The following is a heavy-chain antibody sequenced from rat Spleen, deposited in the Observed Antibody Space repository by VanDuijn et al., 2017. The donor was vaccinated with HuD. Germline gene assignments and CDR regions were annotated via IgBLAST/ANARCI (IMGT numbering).Heavy chain of an antibody. CDR2: ISYDGSRS. Sequence: EQLVESGGGLVQPGRSLKLSCAASGFTFSNYYMTWVRQGPTKGLERVATISYDGSRSYYPDSVKGRCTITRENAKSILYLQMDSLRSEDTATYYCARHGTLGWYFDFWGPGTMVTVSS. V-gene: IGHV5-29*01. CDR3: ARHGTLGWYFDF. CDR1: GFTFSNYY. J-gene: IGHJ1*01. D-gene: IGHD4-6*01.